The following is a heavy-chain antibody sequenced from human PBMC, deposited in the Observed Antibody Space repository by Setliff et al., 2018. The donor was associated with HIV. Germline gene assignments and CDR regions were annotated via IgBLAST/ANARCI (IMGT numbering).Heavy chain of an antibody. Sequence: SQTLSLPCSVYGGSLSGYFWTWIRQSPGKGLEWIGDINHSGTINYNPSLKSRVTISIDTSKNQFYLKLTSVTSADTALYYCARGRDSSTWYFSQFYYYYYMDVWGKGTTVTVSS. J-gene: IGHJ6*03. CDR1: GGSLSGYF. V-gene: IGHV4-34*01. D-gene: IGHD6-13*01. CDR3: ARGRDSSTWYFSQFYYYYYMDV. CDR2: INHSGTI.